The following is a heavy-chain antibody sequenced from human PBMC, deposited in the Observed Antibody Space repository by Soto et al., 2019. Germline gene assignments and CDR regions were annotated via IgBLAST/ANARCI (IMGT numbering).Heavy chain of an antibody. J-gene: IGHJ4*02. V-gene: IGHV1-3*01. Sequence: GASVKVSCKASGYTITSNAMHWVRQAPGQRLEWMGWINAGNGNTKYSQKFQGRVTITRDPSASTAYMELRSLRSENTVVFYCARDNITGIFAYWGQGTLVPVSS. D-gene: IGHD1-20*01. CDR3: ARDNITGIFAY. CDR2: INAGNGNT. CDR1: GYTITSNA.